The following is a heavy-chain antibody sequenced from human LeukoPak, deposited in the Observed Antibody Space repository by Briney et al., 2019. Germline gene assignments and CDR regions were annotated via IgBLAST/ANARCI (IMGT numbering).Heavy chain of an antibody. V-gene: IGHV4-59*08. D-gene: IGHD4-17*01. J-gene: IGHJ3*02. Sequence: SETLSLTCTVSGGSISSYYWSWIRQPPGKGLEWIGYIYYSGSTNYNPSLKSRVTISVDTSRNQFSLKLSSVTAADTAVYYCARPQDYGDGAFDIWGQGTMVTVSS. CDR2: IYYSGST. CDR3: ARPQDYGDGAFDI. CDR1: GGSISSYY.